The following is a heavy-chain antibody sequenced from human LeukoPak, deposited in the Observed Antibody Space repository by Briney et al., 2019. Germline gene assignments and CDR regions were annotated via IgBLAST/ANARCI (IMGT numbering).Heavy chain of an antibody. J-gene: IGHJ4*02. D-gene: IGHD3-22*01. CDR3: ARLDYDSSGYSYYFDY. CDR2: IYPGDSDT. CDR1: GYSFTSYW. V-gene: IGHV5-51*01. Sequence: GESLKISCKGSGYSFTSYWIGWVRQMPGKGLEGMGIIYPGDSDTTYSPSFQGQATISADKSISTAYLQWSSLKASDTAMYYCARLDYDSSGYSYYFDYWGQGTLVTVSS.